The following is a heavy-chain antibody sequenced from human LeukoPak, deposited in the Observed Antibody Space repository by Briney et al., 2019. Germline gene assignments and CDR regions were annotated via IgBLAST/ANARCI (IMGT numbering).Heavy chain of an antibody. D-gene: IGHD6-25*01. CDR2: IYSGGMK. CDR1: GFTVSNNY. J-gene: IGHJ4*02. CDR3: ARDPPGIAASGSGG. V-gene: IGHV3-53*01. Sequence: AGGSLRLSCTASGFTVSNNYMNWVRQAPGRGLEWVALIYSGGMKKYADSVRGRFTISRDNSKNTLYLQMTNVGVEDTAVYYCARDPPGIAASGSGGWGQGTLVTVSS.